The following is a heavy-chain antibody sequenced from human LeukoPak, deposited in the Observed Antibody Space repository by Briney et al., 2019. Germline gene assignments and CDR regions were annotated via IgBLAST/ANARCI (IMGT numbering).Heavy chain of an antibody. CDR2: IYYSGST. J-gene: IGHJ4*02. D-gene: IGHD3-9*01. V-gene: IGHV4-39*01. CDR1: GGSISSSSYY. CDR3: ATIVPYDILTGYYGY. Sequence: PSETLSLTCTVSGGSISSSSYYWGWIRQPPGKGLEWIGSIYYSGSTYYNRSLKSRVTISVDTSKNQFSLKLSSVTAADTAVYYCATIVPYDILTGYYGYWGQGTLVTVSS.